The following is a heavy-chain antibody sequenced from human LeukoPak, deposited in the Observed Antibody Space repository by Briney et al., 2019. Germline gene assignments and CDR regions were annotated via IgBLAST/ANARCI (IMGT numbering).Heavy chain of an antibody. CDR3: ARDISISWFYS. CDR2: IYHTGST. J-gene: IGHJ5*01. V-gene: IGHV4-39*07. CDR1: GASISSDSNY. Sequence: SETLSLTCTVSGASISSDSNYWAWVRHPPGKGLQWIGSIYHTGSTFYNPSLMSRVSISIDSSKNQFSLKLSSVTVADTALYYCARDISISWFYSWGQGTLVSVSS. D-gene: IGHD3-3*02.